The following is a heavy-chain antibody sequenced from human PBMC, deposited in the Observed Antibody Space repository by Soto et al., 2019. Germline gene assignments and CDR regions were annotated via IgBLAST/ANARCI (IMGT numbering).Heavy chain of an antibody. J-gene: IGHJ6*03. Sequence: QVQLVQSGAEVKKPGASVKVSCKASGYTFTSYYMHWVRQAPGQGLEWMGIINPSGCSTSYAQKFQGRVTMTRDTSTSTVYMELRSLRSEDTAVYYCARDGFGYCSSTSCYVLDYCYMDVWGKGTTVTVSS. CDR1: GYTFTSYY. D-gene: IGHD2-2*03. CDR2: INPSGCST. CDR3: ARDGFGYCSSTSCYVLDYCYMDV. V-gene: IGHV1-46*03.